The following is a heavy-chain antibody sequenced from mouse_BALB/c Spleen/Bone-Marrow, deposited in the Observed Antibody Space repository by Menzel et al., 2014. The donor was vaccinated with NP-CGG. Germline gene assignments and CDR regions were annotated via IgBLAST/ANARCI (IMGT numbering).Heavy chain of an antibody. J-gene: IGHJ2*01. Sequence: EVKLMESGGGLVQPGGSLKLSCAASGFDFSRYWMSWVRQAPGKGLEWIGEINPDSSTINYTPSLKDKFIISRDNAKNTLYLQMRKVRSEDTALYYCARLYYYGNFAYWGQGTTLTVSS. V-gene: IGHV4-1*02. CDR2: INPDSSTI. D-gene: IGHD1-1*01. CDR3: ARLYYYGNFAY. CDR1: GFDFSRYW.